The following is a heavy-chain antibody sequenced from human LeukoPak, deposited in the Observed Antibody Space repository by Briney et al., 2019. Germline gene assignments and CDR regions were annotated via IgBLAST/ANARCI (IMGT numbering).Heavy chain of an antibody. D-gene: IGHD1-14*01. CDR1: DGSISSNSHY. V-gene: IGHV4-39*07. CDR2: VFYIGST. Sequence: PSETLSLTCTVSDGSISSNSHYWGWIRQPPGKGLEWIGSVFYIGSTYYNPSLKSRVTVSVETSKNQFSLNLRSVTAADTAVYYCARNNRWYFDLWGRGTLVTVSS. CDR3: ARNNRWYFDL. J-gene: IGHJ2*01.